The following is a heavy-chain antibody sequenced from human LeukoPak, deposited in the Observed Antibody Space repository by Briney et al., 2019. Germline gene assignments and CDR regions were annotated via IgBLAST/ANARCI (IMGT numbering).Heavy chain of an antibody. CDR1: GFTFSDYW. Sequence: GGSLRLSCVASGFTFSDYWMHWVRQVPGKGLVWVSRINTDMSSTVYTDSVKGRFTISRDNAKNTLYLQMNSLRAEDTAVYYCASGGGSAYQPFAKWGQGTLVAASS. CDR3: ASGGGSAYQPFAK. V-gene: IGHV3-74*03. J-gene: IGHJ4*02. D-gene: IGHD3-22*01. CDR2: INTDMSST.